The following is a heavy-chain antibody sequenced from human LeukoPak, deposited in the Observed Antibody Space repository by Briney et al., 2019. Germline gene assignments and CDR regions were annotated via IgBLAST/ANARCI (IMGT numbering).Heavy chain of an antibody. CDR2: IQYGEDT. Sequence: SETLSLTCTVSGAAVSSARYHWMWIRQPPGKGLEYIGNIQYGEDTDYKPSLQSRVTISVDTSNNNFSLTLSSVTAADTAVYYCVSLAAGESGRGSWGQGTLVTVSS. D-gene: IGHD3-10*01. CDR1: GAAVSSARYH. V-gene: IGHV4-61*03. CDR3: VSLAAGESGRGS. J-gene: IGHJ5*02.